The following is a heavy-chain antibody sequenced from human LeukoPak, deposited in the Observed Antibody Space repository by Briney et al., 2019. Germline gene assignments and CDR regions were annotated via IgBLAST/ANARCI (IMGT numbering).Heavy chain of an antibody. CDR3: ASDDSSDSRGAFDI. J-gene: IGHJ3*02. CDR2: IYYSGSA. Sequence: SETLSLTCTVSGDSISTYYWNWIRQSPGKELKWFRYIYYSGSANYKPSLKSRVTISVDTSKNQFFLKLSSVTDADTAIYYGASDDSSDSRGAFDIWGQETMVTVSS. D-gene: IGHD3-22*01. CDR1: GDSISTYY. V-gene: IGHV4-59*01.